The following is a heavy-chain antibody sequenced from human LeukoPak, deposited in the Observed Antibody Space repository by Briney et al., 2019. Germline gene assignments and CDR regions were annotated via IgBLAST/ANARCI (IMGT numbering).Heavy chain of an antibody. V-gene: IGHV4-61*05. CDR2: IYYSGST. CDR1: GGSISSSSYY. Sequence: SETLSLTCTVSGGSISSSSYYWGWIRQPPGKGLEWIGYIYYSGSTNYNPSLKSRVTISVDTSKNQFSLKLSSVTAADTAVYYCASLRGSGWSTGVDYWGQGTLVTVSS. D-gene: IGHD6-19*01. CDR3: ASLRGSGWSTGVDY. J-gene: IGHJ4*02.